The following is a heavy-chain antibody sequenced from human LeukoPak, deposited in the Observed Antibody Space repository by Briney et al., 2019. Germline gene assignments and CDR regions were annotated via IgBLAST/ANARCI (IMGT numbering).Heavy chain of an antibody. CDR1: GFTFRSYT. D-gene: IGHD3-22*01. V-gene: IGHV3-23*01. J-gene: IGHJ4*02. CDR2: ISGSGGSI. CDR3: AKDLYYYDSSGYYFDY. Sequence: PGGSLRLSCAASGFTFRSYTLIWVRQAPGKGLEWVSGISGSGGSIYYADSVKGRFTISRDNSKNTLYLQMNSLRAEDTAVYYCAKDLYYYDSSGYYFDYRGQGTLVTVSS.